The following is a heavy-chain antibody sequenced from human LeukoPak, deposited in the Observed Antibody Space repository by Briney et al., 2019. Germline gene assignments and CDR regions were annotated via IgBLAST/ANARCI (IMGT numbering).Heavy chain of an antibody. CDR3: AREILAPYAGLRFLEWLQPNYGMDV. CDR2: INPNSSRT. J-gene: IGHJ6*02. CDR1: GYTFTGYY. Sequence: GASVKVSCKASGYTFTGYYMHWVRQAPGQGLEWMGWINPNSSRTNYAQKLQGRVTMTTDTSTSTAYMELRSLRSDDTAVYYCAREILAPYAGLRFLEWLQPNYGMDVWGQGTTVTVSS. V-gene: IGHV1-2*02. D-gene: IGHD3-3*01.